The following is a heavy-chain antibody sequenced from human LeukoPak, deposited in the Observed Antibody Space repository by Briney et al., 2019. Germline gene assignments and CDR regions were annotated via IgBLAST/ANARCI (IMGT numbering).Heavy chain of an antibody. J-gene: IGHJ4*02. CDR2: ISDNGGNT. Sequence: GGSLRLSCAASGFTFSHYGMSWVRQAPGKGLEWVSTISDNGGNTYYADSVKGRFTISRDNSKNTLYLHMNSLRAEDTAVYYCAKEPEYSSNSYFDFWGQGTLVTVSS. CDR1: GFTFSHYG. D-gene: IGHD6-6*01. V-gene: IGHV3-23*01. CDR3: AKEPEYSSNSYFDF.